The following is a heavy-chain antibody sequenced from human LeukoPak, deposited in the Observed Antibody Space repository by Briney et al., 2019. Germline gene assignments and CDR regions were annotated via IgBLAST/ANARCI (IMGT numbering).Heavy chain of an antibody. CDR3: ARGGDFHAFDI. Sequence: SETLSLTCTVSGGSINSYYWSWIRQPPGKGLEWIGYIYYSGSTNYNPSLKSRVTISVDTSKNQFSLKLSSVTAADTAVYYCARGGDFHAFDIWGQGTMVTVSS. CDR2: IYYSGST. D-gene: IGHD3-10*01. J-gene: IGHJ3*02. CDR1: GGSINSYY. V-gene: IGHV4-59*01.